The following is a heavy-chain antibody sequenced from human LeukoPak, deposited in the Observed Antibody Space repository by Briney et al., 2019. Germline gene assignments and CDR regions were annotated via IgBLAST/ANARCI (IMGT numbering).Heavy chain of an antibody. Sequence: GGSLRLSCEASGFAFSDYSMNWVRQAPGKGLEWVSYISSSSSPIFYADSVRGRFTISRDNAKSSLYLQMNSLRVEDTAVYYCARGTPEGEIQYMINWGQGSLVTVSS. CDR3: ARGTPEGEIQYMIN. V-gene: IGHV3-48*01. CDR2: ISSSSSPI. J-gene: IGHJ4*02. CDR1: GFAFSDYS. D-gene: IGHD3-10*01.